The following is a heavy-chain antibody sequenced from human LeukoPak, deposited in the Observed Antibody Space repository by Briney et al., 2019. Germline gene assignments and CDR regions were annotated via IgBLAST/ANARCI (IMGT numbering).Heavy chain of an antibody. V-gene: IGHV4-34*01. CDR1: GGSFSGYY. J-gene: IGHJ6*03. CDR2: INHSGST. CDR3: ARLCRSGCYYYYYYMDV. D-gene: IGHD6-19*01. Sequence: SETLSLTCAVYGGSFSGYYWSWIRQPPGKGLEWIGEINHSGSTNYNPSLKSRVTISVDTSKNQFSLKLSSVTAADTAVYYCARLCRSGCYYYYYYMDVWGKGTTVTVSS.